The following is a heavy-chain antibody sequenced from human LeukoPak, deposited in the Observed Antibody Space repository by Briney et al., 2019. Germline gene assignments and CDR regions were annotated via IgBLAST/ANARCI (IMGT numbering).Heavy chain of an antibody. CDR1: GYTFTAYY. Sequence: ASVKVSCKASGYTFTAYYLHWVRQAPGQELEYMGWLSPNSGDTKFAQKFQGRVTMTEDTSTDTAYMELSSLRSEDTAVYYCATDDFDYWGQGTLVTVSS. J-gene: IGHJ4*02. CDR2: LSPNSGDT. CDR3: ATDDFDY. V-gene: IGHV1-2*02.